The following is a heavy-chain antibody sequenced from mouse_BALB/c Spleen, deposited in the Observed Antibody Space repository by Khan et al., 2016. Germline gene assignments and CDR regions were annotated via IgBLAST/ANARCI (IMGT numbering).Heavy chain of an antibody. V-gene: IGHV2-9*02. CDR1: GFSLTTYG. J-gene: IGHJ3*01. CDR3: ARDSYDYDAWFAY. D-gene: IGHD2-4*01. CDR2: IWAGGST. Sequence: QVQLKESGPGLVAPSQSLSITCTVSGFSLTTYGVHWVRQPPGKGLEWLGVIWAGGSTDYNSALMSRLSISKDSSKSQVFLKMTSPQIDDTAMYYCARDSYDYDAWFAYWGQGTLVTVSA.